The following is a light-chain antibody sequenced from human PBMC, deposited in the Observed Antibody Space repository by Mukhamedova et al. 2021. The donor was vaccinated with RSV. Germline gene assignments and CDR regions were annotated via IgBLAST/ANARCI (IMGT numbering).Light chain of an antibody. V-gene: IGKV3-20*01. CDR2: GAS. J-gene: IGKJ2*01. Sequence: TVSSSYLAWYQQKLGQAPRLLIYGASSRAPGIPDRFSGSGSGTDFTLTITILEPXXFXVYYFQHYXSSPPRYTFG. CDR3: QHYXSSPPRYT. CDR1: TVSSSY.